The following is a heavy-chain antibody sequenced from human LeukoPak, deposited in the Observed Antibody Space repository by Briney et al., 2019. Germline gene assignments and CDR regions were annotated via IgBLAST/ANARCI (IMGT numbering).Heavy chain of an antibody. Sequence: SVSVSCTASGVTFSSYAIRGVRPAPGQGLECMGGIIPIFGTANYAQNFQGRVTITADESTSTAYMELSSLRSEDTAVYYCARDVGYCSGGSCYQFDYWGQGTLVTVSS. J-gene: IGHJ4*02. D-gene: IGHD2-15*01. CDR2: IIPIFGTA. CDR3: ARDVGYCSGGSCYQFDY. CDR1: GVTFSSYA. V-gene: IGHV1-69*01.